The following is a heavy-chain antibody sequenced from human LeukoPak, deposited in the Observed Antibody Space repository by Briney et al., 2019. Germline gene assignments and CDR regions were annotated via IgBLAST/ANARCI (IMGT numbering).Heavy chain of an antibody. Sequence: SGGSLRLSCAASGFTFSNYAMVWVRQAPGKGLDWVSSISAGGGVTSNADSVKGRFTISRDNSKNTLYLQMNSLRAEDTAMYYCAKAARTTVTYSFDSWGQGTLVTVSS. D-gene: IGHD4-17*01. CDR3: AKAARTTVTYSFDS. CDR1: GFTFSNYA. J-gene: IGHJ4*02. V-gene: IGHV3-23*01. CDR2: ISAGGGVT.